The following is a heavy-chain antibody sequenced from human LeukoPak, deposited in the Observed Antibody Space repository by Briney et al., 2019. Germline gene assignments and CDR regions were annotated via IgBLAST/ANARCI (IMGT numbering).Heavy chain of an antibody. J-gene: IGHJ3*02. Sequence: GGSLRLSCAASGFTFSSYSMNWVRQAPGKGLEWVSSISSSSSYIYYADSVKGRFTISRDNAKNSLYLQMNSLRAEDTAVYYCASSSFAMMDDAFDIWGQGTMVTVSS. CDR3: ASSSFAMMDDAFDI. CDR1: GFTFSSYS. D-gene: IGHD3-16*01. V-gene: IGHV3-21*01. CDR2: ISSSSSYI.